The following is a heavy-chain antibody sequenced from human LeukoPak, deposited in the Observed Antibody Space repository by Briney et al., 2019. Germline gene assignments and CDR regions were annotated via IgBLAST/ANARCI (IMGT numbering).Heavy chain of an antibody. D-gene: IGHD3-10*01. J-gene: IGHJ5*02. V-gene: IGHV1-18*04. CDR1: GYSFTTYN. Sequence: GASVKVSCKASGYSFTTYNIIWVRQAPGQGLEWMGWISAYNGNTNYAQKLQGRVTMTTDTSTSKAYMELRSLRADDTAVYYCARQLWFGDVWFDPWGQGTLVTVSS. CDR2: ISAYNGNT. CDR3: ARQLWFGDVWFDP.